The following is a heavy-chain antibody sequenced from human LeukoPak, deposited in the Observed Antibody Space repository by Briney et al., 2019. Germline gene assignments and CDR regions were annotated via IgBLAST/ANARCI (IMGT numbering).Heavy chain of an antibody. D-gene: IGHD3-9*01. CDR2: INHSGST. CDR1: GGSISSGGYY. CDR3: ARGSGYDILTGYYNNWFDP. J-gene: IGHJ5*02. Sequence: SETLSLTCTVSGGSISSGGYYWSWIRQPPGKGLEWIGEINHSGSTNYNPSLKSRATISVDTSKNQFSLKLSSVTAADTAVYYCARGSGYDILTGYYNNWFDPWGQGTLVTVSS. V-gene: IGHV4-39*07.